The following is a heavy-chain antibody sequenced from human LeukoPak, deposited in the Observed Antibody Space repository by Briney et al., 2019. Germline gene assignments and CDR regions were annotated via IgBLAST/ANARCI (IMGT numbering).Heavy chain of an antibody. J-gene: IGHJ6*03. D-gene: IGHD2-15*01. CDR3: ARGRPYCSGGSCYSGTIYYYYYYYMDV. CDR2: INHSVST. CDR1: GGSFSVFY. Sequence: SETLSLTCAVSGGSFSVFYWSRIRQPPGKGLEWSGEINHSVSTNYTPSLKSRVTISVDTSKNQFSLKLSSVTAAGTAVYYCARGRPYCSGGSCYSGTIYYYYYYYMDVWGKGTTVTVSS. V-gene: IGHV4-34*01.